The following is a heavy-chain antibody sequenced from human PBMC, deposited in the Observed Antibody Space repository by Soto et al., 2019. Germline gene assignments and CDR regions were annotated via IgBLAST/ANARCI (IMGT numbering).Heavy chain of an antibody. CDR3: ARARSGYGYYYGMDV. D-gene: IGHD5-12*01. V-gene: IGHV3-53*01. CDR1: GFTVSSNY. Sequence: PGGSLRLSCAASGFTVSSNYMSWVRQAPGKGLEWVSVIYSGGSTYYADSVKGRFTISRDNSKNTLYLQMNSLRAEDTAVYYCARARSGYGYYYGMDVWGQGTTVTVSS. CDR2: IYSGGST. J-gene: IGHJ6*02.